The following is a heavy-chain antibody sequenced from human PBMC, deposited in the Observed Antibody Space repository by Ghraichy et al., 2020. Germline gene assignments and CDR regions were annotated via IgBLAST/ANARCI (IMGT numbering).Heavy chain of an antibody. V-gene: IGHV4-39*01. J-gene: IGHJ4*02. Sequence: SETLSLTCSVSGGSISSSRYYWGWVRQSPGKGLEWIGNIYYSGTTYYNPSLKSRVTISVDTSKNQFSLKLSSVAAADTVVYYCATSPDPYYYGSGSYYMYYFDYWGQGTLVTVSS. CDR1: GGSISSSRYY. CDR3: ATSPDPYYYGSGSYYMYYFDY. D-gene: IGHD3-10*01. CDR2: IYYSGTT.